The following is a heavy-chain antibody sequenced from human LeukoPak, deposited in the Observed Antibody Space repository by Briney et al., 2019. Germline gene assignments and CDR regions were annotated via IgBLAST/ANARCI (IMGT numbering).Heavy chain of an antibody. D-gene: IGHD3-10*01. V-gene: IGHV4-61*02. CDR1: GGSISSSNYY. CDR3: ARCPGGLWPSVADF. J-gene: IGHJ4*02. Sequence: ASQTLSLTCTVSGGSISSSNYYWNWIRQPAGKGLEWIGRIYTSGSTNYNPSLKSRVTISVDTSKNQFSLKLSSVTAADTAVYYCARCPGGLWPSVADFWGQGTLVTVSS. CDR2: IYTSGST.